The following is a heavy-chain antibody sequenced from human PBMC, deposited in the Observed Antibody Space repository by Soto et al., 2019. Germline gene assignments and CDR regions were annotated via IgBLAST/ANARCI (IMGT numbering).Heavy chain of an antibody. J-gene: IGHJ4*02. V-gene: IGHV1-69*02. CDR2: IIPILGVA. Sequence: QVQLVQSGAEVKKPGSSVKVSCKASGGPFSTYTISWVRQAPGQGLEWMGRIIPILGVANYAQKFQGRVSITADKSTPTAYMELSSLRSEDTAMYYCAKVRGGEDAEGYYFDFWGQGTLVTVSS. CDR3: AKVRGGEDAEGYYFDF. D-gene: IGHD2-21*01. CDR1: GGPFSTYT.